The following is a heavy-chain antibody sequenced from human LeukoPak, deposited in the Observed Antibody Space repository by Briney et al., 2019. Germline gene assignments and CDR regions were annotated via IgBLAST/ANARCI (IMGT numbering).Heavy chain of an antibody. CDR2: INHSGST. D-gene: IGHD3-10*01. CDR3: ASMRITMVRGVPNNWFDP. Sequence: SETLSLTCAVYGGSFSGYYWSWIRQPPGKGLEWIGEINHSGSTNYNPSLKSRVTISVDTSKNQFSLKLSSVTAADTAVYYCASMRITMVRGVPNNWFDPWGQGTLVTVSS. CDR1: GGSFSGYY. V-gene: IGHV4-34*01. J-gene: IGHJ5*02.